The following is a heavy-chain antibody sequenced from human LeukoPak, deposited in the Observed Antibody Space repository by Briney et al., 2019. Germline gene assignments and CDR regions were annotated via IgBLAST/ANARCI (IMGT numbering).Heavy chain of an antibody. J-gene: IGHJ4*02. D-gene: IGHD1-26*01. CDR2: IYYSGST. CDR1: GGSISSSTFY. Sequence: KPSETLSLTCTVSGGSISSSTFYWGWIRQPPGKGLEWIGTIYYSGSTYYNPSLKSRVTISVDTSKNQFSLKLSSVTAADTAVYYCARVSGSYGPPHFDYWGQGTLVTVSS. CDR3: ARVSGSYGPPHFDY. V-gene: IGHV4-39*07.